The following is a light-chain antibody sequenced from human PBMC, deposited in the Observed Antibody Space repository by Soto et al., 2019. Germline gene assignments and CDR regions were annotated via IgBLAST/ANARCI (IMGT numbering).Light chain of an antibody. V-gene: IGLV2-11*01. CDR1: RSDVGGYTY. CDR2: DVS. Sequence: QSVLTQPRSVSGSPGQSVTISCAGTRSDVGGYTYISWYQHHPHKAPKLLLFDVSKRPSGVPDRFSGSKSGNTAALSISGLLAEDEADYYCCSYAGTYTWLFGGGTKVTVL. J-gene: IGLJ3*02. CDR3: CSYAGTYTWL.